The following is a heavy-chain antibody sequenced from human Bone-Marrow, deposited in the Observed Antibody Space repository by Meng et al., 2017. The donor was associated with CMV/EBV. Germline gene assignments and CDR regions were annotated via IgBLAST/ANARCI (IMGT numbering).Heavy chain of an antibody. J-gene: IGHJ6*02. CDR3: ASSPTPEPLLRLPDRYYYYGMDV. D-gene: IGHD3-16*01. V-gene: IGHV1-69*05. CDR2: IIPIFGTA. CDR1: GGTFSSYA. Sequence: SVKVSCKASGGTFSSYAISWVRQAPGQGLEWMGGIIPIFGTANYAQKFQGRVTITTDESTSTAYMELSSLRSEDTAVYYCASSPTPEPLLRLPDRYYYYGMDVCGQGTTVTVSS.